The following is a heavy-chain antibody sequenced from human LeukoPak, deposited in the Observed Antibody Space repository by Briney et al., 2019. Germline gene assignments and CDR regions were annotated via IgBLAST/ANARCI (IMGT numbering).Heavy chain of an antibody. CDR2: ISWNSGSI. CDR1: GFTFDDYA. CDR3: ANLQY. J-gene: IGHJ4*02. V-gene: IGHV3-9*01. Sequence: GRSLRLSCAASGFTFDDYAMHWVRQAPGKGLEWVSGISWNSGSIGYADSVKGRFTISRDNAKNPLYLQMNSLRAEDTALYYCANLQYWGQGTLVTVSS.